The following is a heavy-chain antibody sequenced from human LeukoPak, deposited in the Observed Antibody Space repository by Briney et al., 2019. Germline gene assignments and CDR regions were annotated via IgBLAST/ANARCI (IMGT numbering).Heavy chain of an antibody. CDR2: INTDGSST. CDR1: GFTFSSYS. J-gene: IGHJ4*02. D-gene: IGHD1-20*01. CDR3: ARVRADITGTTSNFDY. Sequence: PGGSLRLSCAASGFTFSSYSMNWVRQAPGKGLVWVSRINTDGSSTSYADSVKGRFTISRDNAKNTLYLQMNSLRAEDTAVYYCARVRADITGTTSNFDYWGQGTLVTVSS. V-gene: IGHV3-74*01.